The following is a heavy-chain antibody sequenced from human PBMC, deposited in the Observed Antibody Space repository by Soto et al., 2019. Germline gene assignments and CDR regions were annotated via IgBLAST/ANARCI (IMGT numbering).Heavy chain of an antibody. CDR2: ISSSSNTI. CDR1: GFTFTSYS. J-gene: IGHJ2*01. Sequence: PGGSLRLSCATSGFTFTSYSMNWVRQAPGRGLEWLSYISSSSNTIFYADSVKGRFTISRDSANSSLYLQMNSLRAEDTAVYYCAKPPIKQMVITSGYFDLWGRGTLVTVSS. CDR3: AKPPIKQMVITSGYFDL. V-gene: IGHV3-48*01. D-gene: IGHD3-22*01.